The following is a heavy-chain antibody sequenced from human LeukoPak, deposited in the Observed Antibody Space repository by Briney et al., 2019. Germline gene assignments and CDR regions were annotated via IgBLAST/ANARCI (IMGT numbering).Heavy chain of an antibody. V-gene: IGHV3-64D*06. D-gene: IGHD6-13*01. CDR3: VKGGIAAAGNYFDY. Sequence: GGTVRLSCSASGFTFRSYAMHWDRQAPGKGLEYVSAISGNGDSTYYADSVNGTFTISRDNSKNTLYLQMSSLRAEDTAVYYCVKGGIAAAGNYFDYWGPGTLVTVSS. CDR2: ISGNGDST. CDR1: GFTFRSYA. J-gene: IGHJ4*02.